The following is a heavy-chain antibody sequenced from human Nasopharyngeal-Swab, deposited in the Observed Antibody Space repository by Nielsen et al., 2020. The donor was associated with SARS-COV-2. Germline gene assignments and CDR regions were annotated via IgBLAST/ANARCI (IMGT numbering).Heavy chain of an antibody. CDR1: GYTLTELS. CDR3: ATGVAVAGTPHSYYYYYYMDV. Sequence: ASVQVSCKVSGYTLTELSLHWVRQAPGKGLEWMGGFDPEDGEPIYAQKFQGRVTMTEDTSTDTAYMELSSLRSEDTAVYYCATGVAVAGTPHSYYYYYYMDVWGKGTTVTVSS. V-gene: IGHV1-24*01. D-gene: IGHD6-19*01. J-gene: IGHJ6*03. CDR2: FDPEDGEP.